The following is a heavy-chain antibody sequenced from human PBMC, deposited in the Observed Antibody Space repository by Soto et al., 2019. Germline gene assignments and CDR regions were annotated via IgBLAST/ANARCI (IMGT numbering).Heavy chain of an antibody. Sequence: PSDTLSPTGTVSGIAIMKNIVYCTWIRQHPGNGLGWIGHSYYGGATYSNPSLKTRATISLDTTTNQFSLKLNSVTAAEPALYYCASDPIASDGSEHGWDVGGQGTKVT. CDR2: SYYGGAT. V-gene: IGHV4-31*03. J-gene: IGHJ6*02. CDR1: GIAIMKNIVY. D-gene: IGHD6-13*01. CDR3: ASDPIASDGSEHGWDV.